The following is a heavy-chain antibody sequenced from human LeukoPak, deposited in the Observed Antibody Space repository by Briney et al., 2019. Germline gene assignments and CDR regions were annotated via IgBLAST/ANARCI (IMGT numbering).Heavy chain of an antibody. Sequence: ASVKVSCKASGYTFTGYYMHWVRQAPGQGLEWMGWINPNSGGTNYAQKFQGRVTMTRDTSISTAYMELSRLRSDDTAVYYCARGRIAVAGDFDYWGQGTLVTVSS. V-gene: IGHV1-2*02. CDR2: INPNSGGT. CDR1: GYTFTGYY. D-gene: IGHD6-19*01. J-gene: IGHJ4*02. CDR3: ARGRIAVAGDFDY.